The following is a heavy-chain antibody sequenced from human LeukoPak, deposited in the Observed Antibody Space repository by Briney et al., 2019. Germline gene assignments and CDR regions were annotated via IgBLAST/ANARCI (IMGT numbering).Heavy chain of an antibody. CDR1: GFTFSSYS. Sequence: KTGGSLRLSCAASGFTFSSYSMNWVRQAPGKGLEWVSSISSSSSYIYYADSVKGRFTISRDNAKNSLYLQMNSLRAEDTAVYYCARDPSTGYDFWSGNSSFGFDPWGQGTLVTVSS. V-gene: IGHV3-21*01. D-gene: IGHD3-3*01. CDR3: ARDPSTGYDFWSGNSSFGFDP. J-gene: IGHJ5*02. CDR2: ISSSSSYI.